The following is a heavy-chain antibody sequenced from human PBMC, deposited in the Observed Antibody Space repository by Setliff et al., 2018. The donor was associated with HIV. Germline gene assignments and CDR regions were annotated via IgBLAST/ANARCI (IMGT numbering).Heavy chain of an antibody. CDR1: GASFVGDNH. V-gene: IGHV4-30-4*01. CDR3: ARVRLRVPTSIFDY. J-gene: IGHJ4*02. Sequence: SETLSLTCAVSGASFVGDNHWSWIRQTPERGLEWIAYFMYTDIHYVNYLNYRNPSLASRLSISVDKSKNQFSLTLSSVTAADTAVYYCARVRLRVPTSIFDYWGQGALVTVSS. CDR2: FMYTDIHYVNYLN. D-gene: IGHD2-21*02.